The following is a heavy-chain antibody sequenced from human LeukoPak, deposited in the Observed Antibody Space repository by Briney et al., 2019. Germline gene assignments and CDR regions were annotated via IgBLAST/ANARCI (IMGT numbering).Heavy chain of an antibody. D-gene: IGHD6-6*01. CDR1: GYTFTGYY. CDR2: INPNSGGT. CDR3: ARDPSGHLVRGRWFDP. J-gene: IGHJ5*02. V-gene: IGHV1-2*02. Sequence: GASVKVSCKASGYTFTGYYMHWVRQAPGQGLEWMGWINPNSGGTNYAQKFQGRVTMTRDTSISTAYMELSRLRSDDTAVYYCARDPSGHLVRGRWFDPWGQGTLVTVSS.